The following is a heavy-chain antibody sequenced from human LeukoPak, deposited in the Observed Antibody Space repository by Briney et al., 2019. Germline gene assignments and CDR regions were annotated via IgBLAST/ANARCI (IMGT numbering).Heavy chain of an antibody. Sequence: PSETLSLTCTVSGGSLTTYYWSWIRQPPGKGLEWIGQIHSSGSANYNPSLKSRVAMSLDASKNQFSVRVSSVTAADTAIYYCARDILAVGATHYFDYWGQGSLVTVSS. D-gene: IGHD1-26*01. CDR1: GGSLTTYY. J-gene: IGHJ4*02. V-gene: IGHV4-59*01. CDR2: IHSSGSA. CDR3: ARDILAVGATHYFDY.